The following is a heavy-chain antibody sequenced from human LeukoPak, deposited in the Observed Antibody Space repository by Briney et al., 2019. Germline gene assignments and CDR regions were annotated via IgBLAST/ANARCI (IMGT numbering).Heavy chain of an antibody. CDR3: ARDHVATYYPQMIGADP. CDR1: GGSISSYY. J-gene: IGHJ5*02. D-gene: IGHD3-22*01. V-gene: IGHV4-59*12. CDR2: IHYSGNT. Sequence: SETLSLTCTVSGGSISSYYWSWIRQPPGKGLEWIGSIHYSGNTFYNPSLKSRVTISVDTSKNQFSLKVSSVTAADTAVYYCARDHVATYYPQMIGADPWGQGTLVTVSS.